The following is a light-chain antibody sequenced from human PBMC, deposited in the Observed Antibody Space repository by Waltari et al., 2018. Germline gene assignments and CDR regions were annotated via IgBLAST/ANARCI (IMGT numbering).Light chain of an antibody. CDR1: SSDVGTYNY. CDR3: SSSTSSNTLV. V-gene: IGLV2-14*03. J-gene: IGLJ2*01. Sequence: QSALTQPASVSGSPGQSITISCTGTSSDVGTYNYVSWYPHHPVKAPRLMIYDVSNRPSGVSNRFSGSKSGNTASLTISGLQAEDEADYSCSSSTSSNTLVFGGGTKLTVL. CDR2: DVS.